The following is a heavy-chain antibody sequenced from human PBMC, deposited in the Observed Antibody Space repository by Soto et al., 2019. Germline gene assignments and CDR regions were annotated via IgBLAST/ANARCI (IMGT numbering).Heavy chain of an antibody. J-gene: IGHJ4*02. CDR1: GASVSSAEHY. CDR3: ARLSGYDPSGAADK. V-gene: IGHV4-30-4*01. Sequence: QVQLQESGPGLVKASQTLSLTCTLSGASVSSAEHYWSWIRQPPGNGLEWIGYTYYSGGSYYNASLQRRVSISVDTSHNQSSLKLTSVTAADTAVYYCARLSGYDPSGAADKWGPGILVSVSS. CDR2: TYYSGGS. D-gene: IGHD5-12*01.